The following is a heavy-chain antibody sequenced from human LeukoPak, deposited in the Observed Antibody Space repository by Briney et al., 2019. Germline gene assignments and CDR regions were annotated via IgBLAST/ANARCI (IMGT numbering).Heavy chain of an antibody. V-gene: IGHV1-46*01. D-gene: IGHD6-13*01. CDR1: GYTFTSYY. Sequence: ASVKVSCKAFGYTFTSYYIHWVRQAPGQGLEWMGIINPSGGDTNYVQKFQGRVTMSRDTSTSTVYMELSSLRSQDTAMYFCARLLRPATGRPSYGLDVWGQGTTVTVSS. CDR2: INPSGGDT. J-gene: IGHJ6*02. CDR3: ARLLRPATGRPSYGLDV.